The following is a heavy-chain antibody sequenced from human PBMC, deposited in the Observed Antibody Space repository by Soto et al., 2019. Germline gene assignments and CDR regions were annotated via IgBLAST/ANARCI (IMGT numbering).Heavy chain of an antibody. D-gene: IGHD6-19*01. V-gene: IGHV1-3*01. J-gene: IGHJ6*02. Sequence: ASVKVSCKASGYTFTSYGISWVRQAPGQRLEWMGWINAGNGNTKYSQKFQGRVTITRDTSASTAYMELSSLRSEDTAVYYCARDPGAVAAPYYYYYGMDVWGQGTTVTVSS. CDR1: GYTFTSYG. CDR2: INAGNGNT. CDR3: ARDPGAVAAPYYYYYGMDV.